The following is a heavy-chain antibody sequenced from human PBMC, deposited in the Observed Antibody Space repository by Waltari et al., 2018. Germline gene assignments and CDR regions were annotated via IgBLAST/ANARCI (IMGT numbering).Heavy chain of an antibody. CDR3: ARDAIRAALDH. V-gene: IGHV4-4*02. CDR1: GGSLRSTNW. D-gene: IGHD6-25*01. Sequence: QVQLQESGPGLVKPSGTLSLTCAVSGGSLRSTNWWCWVRQPPGRGREWIGEIYHNGSTSYNPSLGRRVTVSVDKSKNQFSLKVTSVTAADTAVYYCARDAIRAALDHWGPGILVTVSS. J-gene: IGHJ4*02. CDR2: IYHNGST.